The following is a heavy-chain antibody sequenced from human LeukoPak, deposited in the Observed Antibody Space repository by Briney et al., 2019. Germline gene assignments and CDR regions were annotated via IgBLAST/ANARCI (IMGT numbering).Heavy chain of an antibody. V-gene: IGHV1-8*01. Sequence: ASVKVSCKASGYTFTSYDINWVRQAPGQGLDWMGWMNPNSGNTGYAQKFQGRVTMTRNTSISTAYMELSSLRSEDTAVYYCARALHDYSPLSESALDYWGQGTLVTVSS. J-gene: IGHJ4*02. CDR3: ARALHDYSPLSESALDY. CDR2: MNPNSGNT. D-gene: IGHD4-11*01. CDR1: GYTFTSYD.